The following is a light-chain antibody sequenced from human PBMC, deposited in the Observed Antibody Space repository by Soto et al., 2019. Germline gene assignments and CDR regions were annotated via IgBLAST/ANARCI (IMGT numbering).Light chain of an antibody. V-gene: IGKV4-1*01. CDR3: QQYYSTLLK. CDR1: QSVFYSSNNTNY. CDR2: WAS. J-gene: IGKJ1*01. Sequence: DIVMTQSPDSLAVSLGERATINCKSSQSVFYSSNNTNYLAWYQQKPGQPPKLLIYWASTRETGVPDRFSGSGSGTDFTRTISSLQAEDVAVYYGQQYYSTLLKFGQGPKVYIK.